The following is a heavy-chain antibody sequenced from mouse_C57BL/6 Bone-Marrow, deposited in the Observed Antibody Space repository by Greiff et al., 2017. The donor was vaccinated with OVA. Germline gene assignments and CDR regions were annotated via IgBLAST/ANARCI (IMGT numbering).Heavy chain of an antibody. Sequence: EVKLVESGGGLVKPGGSLKLSCAASGFTFSDYGMHWVRQAPEKGLEWVAYISSGSSTIHYADTVKGRFTISRDNAKNTLFLQMTSLRSEDTAMYYCARRTTMVTPYYFDYWGQGTTLTVSS. V-gene: IGHV5-17*01. CDR3: ARRTTMVTPYYFDY. D-gene: IGHD2-2*01. CDR2: ISSGSSTI. J-gene: IGHJ2*01. CDR1: GFTFSDYG.